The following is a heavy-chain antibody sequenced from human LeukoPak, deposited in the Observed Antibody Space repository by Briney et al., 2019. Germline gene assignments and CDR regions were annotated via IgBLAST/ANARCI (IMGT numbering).Heavy chain of an antibody. V-gene: IGHV3-48*01. CDR1: GFTFSSYS. CDR2: ISSSSSTI. D-gene: IGHD3-10*01. CDR3: ARDPSMVRGNYYYYGMDV. J-gene: IGHJ6*02. Sequence: GGSLRLSCAASGFTFSSYSMNWVRQAPGKGLEWVSYISSSSSTIYYADSVKGRFTISRDNAKNSLYLQMNSLRAEDTAVYYCARDPSMVRGNYYYYGMDVWGQGTTVTVSS.